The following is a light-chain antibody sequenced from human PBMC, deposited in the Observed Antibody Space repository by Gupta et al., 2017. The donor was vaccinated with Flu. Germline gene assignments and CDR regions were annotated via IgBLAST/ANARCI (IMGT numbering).Light chain of an antibody. Sequence: QSITMSCTGTSSDIAYNYVSWHQQYPGEAPKLLIYDVKRRPSGTANRFSGSKFGNTASLTISGLQVEDEGYYFCSSYTSSTARVFGTGTKVTVL. J-gene: IGLJ1*01. CDR1: SSDIAYNY. CDR2: DVK. V-gene: IGLV2-14*04. CDR3: SSYTSSTARV.